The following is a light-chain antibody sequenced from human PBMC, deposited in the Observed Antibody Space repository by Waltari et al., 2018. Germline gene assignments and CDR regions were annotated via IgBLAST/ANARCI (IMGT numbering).Light chain of an antibody. J-gene: IGKJ3*01. CDR3: MQGVQLPHT. CDR2: LGS. V-gene: IGKV2-28*01. Sequence: DIVVTQSPLSLPVTPGEPASISCKSSQSLMYSNGYNYLVWYLQKPGQSPQLLIYLGSNPASGVPDRFSGSGSGTDFTLKISRVDAEDVGVYYCMQGVQLPHTFGPGTKVEIK. CDR1: QSLMYSNGYNY.